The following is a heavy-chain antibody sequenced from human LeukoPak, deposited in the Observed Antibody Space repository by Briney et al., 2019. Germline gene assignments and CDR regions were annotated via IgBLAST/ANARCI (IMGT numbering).Heavy chain of an antibody. CDR3: ARGHSIEPYYYYYYMDV. D-gene: IGHD4-11*01. Sequence: PSETLSLTCTVSGGSISGYYWSWIRQPAGKGLEWIGRIYTSGSTNYNPSLKSRVTMSVDTSKNQFSLKLSSVTAADTAVYYCARGHSIEPYYYYYYMDVWGKGTTVTVSS. V-gene: IGHV4-4*07. CDR2: IYTSGST. CDR1: GGSISGYY. J-gene: IGHJ6*03.